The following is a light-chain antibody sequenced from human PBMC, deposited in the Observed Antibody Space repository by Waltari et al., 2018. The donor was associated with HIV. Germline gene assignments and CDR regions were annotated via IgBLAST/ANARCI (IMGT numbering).Light chain of an antibody. CDR2: EGS. Sequence: QSALPQPASLSGSPGQSITLSCTGTSMAVGCYNLVSWYQQHPGKAPKLMIYEGSKRPSGVSNRFSGSKSGNTASLTISGLQAEDEADYYCCSYAGGSTYVVFGGGTKLTVL. J-gene: IGLJ2*01. V-gene: IGLV2-23*01. CDR3: CSYAGGSTYVV. CDR1: SMAVGCYNL.